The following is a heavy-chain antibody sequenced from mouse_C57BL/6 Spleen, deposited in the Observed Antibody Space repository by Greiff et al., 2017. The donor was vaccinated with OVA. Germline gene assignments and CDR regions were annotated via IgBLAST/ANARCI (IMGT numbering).Heavy chain of an antibody. CDR1: GFTFSDYY. D-gene: IGHD1-1*01. V-gene: IGHV5-12*01. CDR2: ISNGGGST. Sequence: EVQVVESGGGLVQPGGSLKLSCAASGFTFSDYYMYWVRQTPEKRLEWVAYISNGGGSTYYPDTVKGRFTISRDNAKNTLYLQMSRLKSEDTAMYYCARTTVVAGDWYFDVWGTGTTVTVSS. CDR3: ARTTVVAGDWYFDV. J-gene: IGHJ1*03.